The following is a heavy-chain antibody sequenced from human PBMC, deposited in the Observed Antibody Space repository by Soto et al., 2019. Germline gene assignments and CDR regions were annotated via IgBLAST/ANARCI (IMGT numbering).Heavy chain of an antibody. CDR1: GGSVSSGSYY. J-gene: IGHJ3*02. V-gene: IGHV4-61*01. Sequence: SETLSLTCTVSGGSVSSGSYYWSWIRQPPGKGLEWIGYIYYSGSTNYNPSLKSRVTISVDTSKNQFSLKLSSVTAADTAVYYCARAPGVYSSSSDAFDIWGQGTMVTVSS. CDR2: IYYSGST. D-gene: IGHD6-6*01. CDR3: ARAPGVYSSSSDAFDI.